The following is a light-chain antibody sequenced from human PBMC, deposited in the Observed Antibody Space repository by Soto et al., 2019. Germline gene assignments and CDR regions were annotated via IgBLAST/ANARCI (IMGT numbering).Light chain of an antibody. CDR1: GRDIGAYNY. V-gene: IGLV2-14*01. CDR2: GVK. Sequence: QSVLTQPASVSGSPGQSITISCTGSGRDIGAYNYVSWYQQHPGKAPKLIIYGVKNRPSGVSNRFSASKSAFTASLTISGLQAEDEDDYYCSSYTTSYFYVFGPGTKVTVL. CDR3: SSYTTSYFYV. J-gene: IGLJ1*01.